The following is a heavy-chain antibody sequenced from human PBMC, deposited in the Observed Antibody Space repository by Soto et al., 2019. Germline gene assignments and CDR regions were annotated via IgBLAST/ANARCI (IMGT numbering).Heavy chain of an antibody. CDR1: GFNFGAFG. CDR3: ARDMKSVRFWGTNGFDP. D-gene: IGHD3-16*01. Sequence: GSLRLSCGASGFNFGAFGMNWVRQAPGKGLEWVSSITLSSSYIYYADSVKGRFTVSRDNAKNSLYLDMKSLTVDDTAVYYCARDMKSVRFWGTNGFDPWGQGTLVTVSS. CDR2: ITLSSSYI. J-gene: IGHJ5*02. V-gene: IGHV3-21*01.